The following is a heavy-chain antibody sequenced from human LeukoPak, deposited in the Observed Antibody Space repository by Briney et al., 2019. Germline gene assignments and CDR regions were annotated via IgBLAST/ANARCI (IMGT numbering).Heavy chain of an antibody. Sequence: GESLKISCEASGYIFTSYWIAWVRQMPGKGLEWMGVIYPGDSDTRYSPSVQGQVTISADKSITTAYLQWSSLKASDTAMYYCARWGAYGSGSSTPPGLDYWGQGTLVTVSS. CDR3: ARWGAYGSGSSTPPGLDY. D-gene: IGHD3-10*01. CDR2: IYPGDSDT. V-gene: IGHV5-51*01. CDR1: GYIFTSYW. J-gene: IGHJ4*02.